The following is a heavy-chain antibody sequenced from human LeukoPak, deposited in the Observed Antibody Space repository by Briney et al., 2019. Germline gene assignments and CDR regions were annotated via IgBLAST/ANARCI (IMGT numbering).Heavy chain of an antibody. CDR1: GDSISSSIHY. Sequence: SETLSLTCTVSGDSISSSIHYWGWIRQPPGKGLEWIGTVYYSGITYYNPSLQSRANISIDMPKNEFSLRLSSVTAADTGVYYCARHWARDIFDFWGKGTLVTVSS. CDR3: ARHWARDIFDF. D-gene: IGHD3-9*01. J-gene: IGHJ4*02. CDR2: VYYSGIT. V-gene: IGHV4-39*01.